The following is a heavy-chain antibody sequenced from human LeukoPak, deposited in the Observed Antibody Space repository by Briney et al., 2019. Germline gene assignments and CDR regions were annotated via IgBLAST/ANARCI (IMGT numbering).Heavy chain of an antibody. J-gene: IGHJ4*02. D-gene: IGHD2-15*01. CDR3: AREGGRYCSGGSCYSSNGWYGGLNY. CDR2: MSPNSGDT. V-gene: IGHV1-8*01. CDR1: GYTFTSYD. Sequence: ASVKVSCKASGYTFTSYDFNWVRQATGQRPEWMGWMSPNSGDTGYAQKFQDRVTMTRNTSISTAYMELSSLRSDDTAVYYCAREGGRYCSGGSCYSSNGWYGGLNYWGQGTLVTVSS.